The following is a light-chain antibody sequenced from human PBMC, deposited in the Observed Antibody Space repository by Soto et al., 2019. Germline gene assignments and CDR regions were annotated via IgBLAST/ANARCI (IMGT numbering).Light chain of an antibody. V-gene: IGKV1-39*01. CDR2: AAS. CDR3: QQTYSTPVT. J-gene: IGKJ5*01. Sequence: IQMTQSPSSLSASVGNRVTITCRASQSISTYLNWYQQKPGRAPKLLIYAASSLQSGVPSRFSGSGSGTDFTLTINSLQPEDFATYYCQQTYSTPVTFGQGTRLEI. CDR1: QSISTY.